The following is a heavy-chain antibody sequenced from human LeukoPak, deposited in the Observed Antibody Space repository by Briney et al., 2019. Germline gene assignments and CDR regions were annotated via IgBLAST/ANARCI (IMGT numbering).Heavy chain of an antibody. CDR1: GFTFSDYY. CDR3: TRGGLGYCTSIDCYASDWFDS. CDR2: ISSSGGVT. Sequence: GGSLRLSCAASGFTFSDYYMTWIRQAPGKGLEWVSYISSSGGVTDYADSVKGRFTISRDNAKNSLYLQMNSLRVEDTAVYYCTRGGLGYCTSIDCYASDWFDSWGQGPLDPVSS. D-gene: IGHD2-2*01. J-gene: IGHJ5*01. V-gene: IGHV3-11*01.